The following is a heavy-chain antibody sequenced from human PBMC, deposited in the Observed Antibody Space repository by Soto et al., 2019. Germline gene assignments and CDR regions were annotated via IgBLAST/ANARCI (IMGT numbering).Heavy chain of an antibody. CDR3: AKDWFIWSGYYTGAFDI. CDR2: ISGSGGST. CDR1: GFTFSSYA. V-gene: IGHV3-23*01. J-gene: IGHJ3*02. D-gene: IGHD3-3*01. Sequence: GESLKISCAASGFTFSSYAMSWVRQAPGKGLEWVSAISGSGGSTYYADSVKGRFTISRDNSKNTLYLQMNSLRAEDTAVYYCAKDWFIWSGYYTGAFDIWGQGTMVTVSS.